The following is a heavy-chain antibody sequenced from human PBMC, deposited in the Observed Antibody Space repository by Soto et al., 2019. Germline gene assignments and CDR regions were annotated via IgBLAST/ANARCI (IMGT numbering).Heavy chain of an antibody. V-gene: IGHV1-18*01. CDR3: ARVALRGSGINWLHP. CDR2: ISADDGHT. Sequence: GASVKVSCKASGFTFTSYGITWVRQAPGRGLEWMGWISADDGHTNFEQKFQGRISMAKDTSTTTAYMELKSLASDDTAVYYCARVALRGSGINWLHPWGQGTLVAVSS. J-gene: IGHJ5*02. CDR1: GFTFTSYG. D-gene: IGHD1-26*01.